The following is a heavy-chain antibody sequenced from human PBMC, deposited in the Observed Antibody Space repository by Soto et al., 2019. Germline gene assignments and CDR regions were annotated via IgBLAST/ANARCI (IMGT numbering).Heavy chain of an antibody. V-gene: IGHV4-61*08. D-gene: IGHD1-26*01. CDR1: GGSISSGGYY. J-gene: IGHJ5*02. CDR3: AGFSSGTYLFDL. Sequence: SETLSLTCTVSGGSISSGGYYWTWIRQHPGKGLEWIGYIYGTGTTNYSPSLTNRVTISVDMSTNQFSLRLSSVTAADTAVYYCAGFSSGTYLFDLWGQGTPVTVSS. CDR2: IYGTGTT.